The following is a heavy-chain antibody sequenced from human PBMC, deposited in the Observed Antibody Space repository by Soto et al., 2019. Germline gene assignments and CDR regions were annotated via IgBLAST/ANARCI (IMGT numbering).Heavy chain of an antibody. Sequence: ASETLSLTCTVSGGSISSYYWSWIRQPPGKGLEWIGYIYYSGSTNYNPSLKSRVTISVDTSKNQFSLKLSSVTAADTAVYYCARHIEGSSSWYRTYNWFDPWGQGTLVTVSS. V-gene: IGHV4-59*08. CDR1: GGSISSYY. CDR2: IYYSGST. J-gene: IGHJ5*02. D-gene: IGHD6-13*01. CDR3: ARHIEGSSSWYRTYNWFDP.